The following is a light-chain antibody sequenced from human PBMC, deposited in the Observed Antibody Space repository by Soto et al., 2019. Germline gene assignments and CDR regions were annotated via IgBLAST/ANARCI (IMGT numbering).Light chain of an antibody. CDR3: QSYDSPFYV. CDR2: DVS. J-gene: IGLJ1*01. CDR1: SSDVGGYNY. Sequence: QSALTQPASVSGSPGQSITISCTGTSSDVGGYNYVSWYQQHPDKAPRLMIYDVSNRPSGVSDRFSGSKSGDTASLTISVLLPEDEADYYCQSYDSPFYVFGTGTKVTVL. V-gene: IGLV2-14*03.